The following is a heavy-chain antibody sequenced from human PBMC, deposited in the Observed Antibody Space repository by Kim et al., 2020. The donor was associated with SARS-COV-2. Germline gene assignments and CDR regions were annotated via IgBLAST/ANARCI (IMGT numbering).Heavy chain of an antibody. D-gene: IGHD1-1*01. CDR3: AKDRYNWNDFDY. J-gene: IGHJ4*02. Sequence: GYADSVKGRFTISRDNAKNSLYLQMNSLRPEDTALYYCAKDRYNWNDFDYWGQGTLVTFSS. V-gene: IGHV3-9*01.